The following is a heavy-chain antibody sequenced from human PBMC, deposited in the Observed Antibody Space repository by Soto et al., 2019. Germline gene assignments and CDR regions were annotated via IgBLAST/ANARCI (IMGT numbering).Heavy chain of an antibody. CDR1: GDSISSYY. D-gene: IGHD3-22*01. CDR3: ALRSMAVVPEY. V-gene: IGHV4-59*01. J-gene: IGHJ4*02. Sequence: QVQLQESGPGLVKPSETLSLTCAVSGDSISSYYCMWIRQPPGKGLESIGYLYYGRSAKYNPSLKSRVILLVDTSTNQCSLTLSSMTAADTAVYYCALRSMAVVPEYWGQGTLVTVSS. CDR2: LYYGRSA.